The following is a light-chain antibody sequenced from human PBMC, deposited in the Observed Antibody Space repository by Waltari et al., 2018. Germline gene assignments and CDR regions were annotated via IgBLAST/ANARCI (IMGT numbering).Light chain of an antibody. CDR2: RAS. CDR3: QQSYRYPAT. Sequence: DIQMTQSPSALSASVGDRVTITCRASQSTTTWLAWYQQKPGKAPNLLIYRASTLKSGVPSRFSASGSWTEFTLTISGLQPDDFATYYCQQSYRYPATFGQGTKLEI. V-gene: IGKV1-5*03. J-gene: IGKJ2*01. CDR1: QSTTTW.